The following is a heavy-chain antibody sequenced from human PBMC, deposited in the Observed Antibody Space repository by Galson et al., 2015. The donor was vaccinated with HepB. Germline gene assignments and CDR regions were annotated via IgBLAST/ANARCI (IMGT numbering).Heavy chain of an antibody. CDR2: ISSSSSTI. CDR1: GGSISSSNYT. Sequence: LSLTCTVSGGSISSSNYTWGWIRQAPGKGLEWVSYISSSSSTIYYADSVKGRFTISRDNAKNSLYLQMNSLRDEDTAVYYCAKGPGYSSSWYYFDYWGQGTLVTVSS. D-gene: IGHD6-13*01. J-gene: IGHJ4*02. CDR3: AKGPGYSSSWYYFDY. V-gene: IGHV3-48*02.